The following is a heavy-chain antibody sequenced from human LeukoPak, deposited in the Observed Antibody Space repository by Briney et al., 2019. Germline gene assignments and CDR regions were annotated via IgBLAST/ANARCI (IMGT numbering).Heavy chain of an antibody. CDR2: IFQSGST. J-gene: IGHJ5*02. V-gene: IGHV4-30-2*01. Sequence: PSETLSLTCAVSGGSISSGGYSWSWIRQPPGKGLEWIGYIFQSGSTYYNPSLKSRVTISVDRSKNQFSLKLSSVTAADTAVYYCARVGSDWNDVRYNWFDPWGQGTLVTVSS. CDR3: ARVGSDWNDVRYNWFDP. CDR1: GGSISSGGYS. D-gene: IGHD1-1*01.